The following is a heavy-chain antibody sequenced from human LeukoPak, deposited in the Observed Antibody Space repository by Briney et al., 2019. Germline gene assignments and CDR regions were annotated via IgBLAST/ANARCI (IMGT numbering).Heavy chain of an antibody. Sequence: PGGSLRLSCAASGFTFSNYGMSWVRQAPGKGLEWVAYIRYDGSNKYYADSVKGRFTISRDNSKNTLYVQMNSLRAEDTAVYYCARGGKRAVAGTRSPQYFQHWGQGTLVTVSS. V-gene: IGHV3-30*02. CDR2: IRYDGSNK. CDR3: ARGGKRAVAGTRSPQYFQH. D-gene: IGHD6-19*01. J-gene: IGHJ1*01. CDR1: GFTFSNYG.